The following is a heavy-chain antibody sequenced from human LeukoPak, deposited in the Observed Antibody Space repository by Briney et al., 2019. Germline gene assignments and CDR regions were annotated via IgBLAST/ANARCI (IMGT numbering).Heavy chain of an antibody. CDR3: ARSVSWLVVY. CDR1: GFTFSSYE. Sequence: PGGSLRLSCAASGFTFSSYEMNWVRQAPGKGLEWVSYISSSGSTIYYADSVKGRFTISRDNAKNSLYLQMNSLRAEDTAVYYCARSVSWLVVYRGQGTLVTVSS. V-gene: IGHV3-48*03. D-gene: IGHD6-19*01. CDR2: ISSSGSTI. J-gene: IGHJ4*02.